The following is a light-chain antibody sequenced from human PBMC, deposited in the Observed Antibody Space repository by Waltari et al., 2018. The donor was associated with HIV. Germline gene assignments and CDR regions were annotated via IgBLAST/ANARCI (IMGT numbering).Light chain of an antibody. V-gene: IGKV3-20*01. J-gene: IGKJ4*01. Sequence: EIVLTQSPGTLSLSPGERATLSCRASQSVSSSYLAWYQQKPGQAPRLLIYGASSRATGIPDRFSGSGSGTDFTLKISRVEAEDVGVYYCMQALQTLTFGGGTKVEIK. CDR1: QSVSSSY. CDR2: GAS. CDR3: MQALQTLT.